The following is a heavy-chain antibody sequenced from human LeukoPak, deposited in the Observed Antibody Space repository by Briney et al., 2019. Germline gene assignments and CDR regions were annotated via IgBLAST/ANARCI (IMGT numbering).Heavy chain of an antibody. Sequence: SETLSLTCTVSGGSISSYYWSWIRQPPGKGLEWIGYIYTSGSTNYNPSLKSRVTISVDTSKNQFSLKLSSVTAADTAVYYCARGRIAARGIDYWGQGTLVTVSS. CDR3: ARGRIAARGIDY. D-gene: IGHD6-6*01. V-gene: IGHV4-4*09. J-gene: IGHJ4*02. CDR2: IYTSGST. CDR1: GGSISSYY.